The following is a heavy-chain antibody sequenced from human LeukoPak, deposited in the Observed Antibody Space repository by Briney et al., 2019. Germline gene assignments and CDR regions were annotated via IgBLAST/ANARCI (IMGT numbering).Heavy chain of an antibody. CDR2: MYSSGTT. D-gene: IGHD4-17*01. Sequence: PSETLSLTCTVSGYSISSGYYWNWIRQPAGKGLEWIGHMYSSGTTNYNPSLKSRVTISVDTSKNQFSLKLSSVTASDTAVYYCATSPVTTWWFDPWGQGTLVTVSS. CDR1: GYSISSGYY. J-gene: IGHJ5*02. V-gene: IGHV4-61*09. CDR3: ATSPVTTWWFDP.